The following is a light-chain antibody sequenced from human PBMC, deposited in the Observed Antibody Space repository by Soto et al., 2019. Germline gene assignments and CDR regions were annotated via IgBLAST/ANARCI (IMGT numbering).Light chain of an antibody. CDR1: QSVSSD. Sequence: EIVLTQSPGTLSLSPGERATLSCRASQSVSSDLAWYHQKPGQAPRLLIYGASTRATGIPVRFSGSGSGTEFTLTISSLQSEDFAVYYCQQYNNWPLTFGQGTRLEIK. CDR2: GAS. J-gene: IGKJ5*01. V-gene: IGKV3-15*01. CDR3: QQYNNWPLT.